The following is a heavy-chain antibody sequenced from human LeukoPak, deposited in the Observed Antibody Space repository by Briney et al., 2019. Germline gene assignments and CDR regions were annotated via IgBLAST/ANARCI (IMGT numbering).Heavy chain of an antibody. CDR1: GFTFSSYG. V-gene: IGHV3-30*18. CDR2: ISYDGSNK. D-gene: IGHD3-22*01. Sequence: GGSLRLSCAASGFTFSSYGMHWVRQAPGKGLEWVAVISYDGSNKYYADSVKGRFTISRDNSKNTLYLQMNSLRAEDTAVYYCAKEHDYYDSSGYPDLYFDYWGQGTLVTVSS. CDR3: AKEHDYYDSSGYPDLYFDY. J-gene: IGHJ4*02.